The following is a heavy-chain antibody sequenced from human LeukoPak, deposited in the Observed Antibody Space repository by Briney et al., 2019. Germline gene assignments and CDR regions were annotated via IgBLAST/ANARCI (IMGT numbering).Heavy chain of an antibody. V-gene: IGHV3-48*02. D-gene: IGHD6-13*01. Sequence: GGSLRLSCAASGFTFSSYSMNWVRQAPGKGLEWVSYISSSSSTVYYADSVKGRFTISRDNAKNSLYLQMNSLRDEDTAVYYCARGWYEALYYYYYMDVWGKGTTVTVSS. J-gene: IGHJ6*03. CDR1: GFTFSSYS. CDR2: ISSSSSTV. CDR3: ARGWYEALYYYYYMDV.